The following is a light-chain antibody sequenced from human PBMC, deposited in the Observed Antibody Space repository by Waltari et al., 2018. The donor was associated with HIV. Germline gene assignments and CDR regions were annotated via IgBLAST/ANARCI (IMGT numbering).Light chain of an antibody. CDR2: SDD. V-gene: IGLV1-44*01. Sequence: SVLTQPASASGNPGQRVTISCSGSRSNIGNNTVSWYQQLPATAPKLLIFSDDQRPSGLPDRCSGSKCGTSASVAISVLQCEDEAVYSGAGWDDSLDAQPVFGGGTLLTV. CDR3: AGWDDSLDAQPV. J-gene: IGLJ7*01. CDR1: RSNIGNNT.